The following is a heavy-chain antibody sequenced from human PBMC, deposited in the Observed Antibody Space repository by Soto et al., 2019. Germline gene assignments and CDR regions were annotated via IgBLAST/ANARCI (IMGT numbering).Heavy chain of an antibody. Sequence: GASVKVSCKASSYTVTGYYMHWVRQAPGQGLEWMGWINPNSGGTNYAQKFQGRVTMTRDTSISTAYMELSRLRSDDTAVYYCAREGVLYLTTYYYYGIDVWGQGTTVTVSS. D-gene: IGHD4-4*01. CDR3: AREGVLYLTTYYYYGIDV. V-gene: IGHV1-2*02. CDR2: INPNSGGT. CDR1: SYTVTGYY. J-gene: IGHJ6*02.